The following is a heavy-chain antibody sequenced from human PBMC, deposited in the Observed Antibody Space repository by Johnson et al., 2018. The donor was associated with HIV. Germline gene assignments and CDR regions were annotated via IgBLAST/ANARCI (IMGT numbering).Heavy chain of an antibody. CDR1: GFTFSSYA. CDR2: ISSNGGST. V-gene: IGHV3-64*01. D-gene: IGHD5-12*01. CDR3: ARANSGPKGDAFDI. Sequence: EVQLLESGGGLVQPGGSLRLSCAASGFTFSSYAMHWVRQAPGKGLEYVSAISSNGGSTYYANSVKGRFTISRDNSKNTLYLQMGSLRAEDMAVYYCARANSGPKGDAFDIWGQGTMVTVSS. J-gene: IGHJ3*02.